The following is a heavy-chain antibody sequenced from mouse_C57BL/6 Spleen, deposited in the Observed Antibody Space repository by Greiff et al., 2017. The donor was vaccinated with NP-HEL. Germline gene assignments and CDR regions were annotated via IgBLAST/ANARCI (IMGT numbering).Heavy chain of an antibody. CDR1: GYTFTSYW. V-gene: IGHV1-55*01. Sequence: QVQLQQPGAELVKPGASVKMSCKASGYTFTSYWITWVKQRPGQGLEWIGDIYPGSGSTNYIEKFKSKATLTVDTSSSTAYMQLSSLTAEDSAVYYCARERGSEFAYWGQGTLVTVSA. CDR3: ARERGSEFAY. J-gene: IGHJ3*01. CDR2: IYPGSGST.